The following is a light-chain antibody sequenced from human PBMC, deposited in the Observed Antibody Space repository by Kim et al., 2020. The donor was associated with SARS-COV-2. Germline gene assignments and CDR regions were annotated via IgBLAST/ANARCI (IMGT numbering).Light chain of an antibody. CDR1: KLGDKN. CDR2: QDS. CDR3: QAWDSSTVV. J-gene: IGLJ2*01. V-gene: IGLV3-1*01. Sequence: GSPGQTASITCAGDKLGDKNVCWYQQKPGQSPVLVTYQDSKRPSGIPERFSGSNSGNTATLTIGGTQAMDEADYYCQAWDSSTVVFGGGTQLTVL.